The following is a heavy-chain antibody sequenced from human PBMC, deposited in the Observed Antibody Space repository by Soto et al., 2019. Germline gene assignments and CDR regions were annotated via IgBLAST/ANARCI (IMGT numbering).Heavy chain of an antibody. J-gene: IGHJ4*02. V-gene: IGHV3-23*01. CDR3: AKDTGIAAGLRTMSYFED. D-gene: IGHD6-13*01. CDR1: GFTFSSYA. CDR2: ISGSGGST. Sequence: GSLRLSCAGSGFTFSSYAMSWVRQAPGKGLEWVSAISGSGGSTYYADSVKGRFTISRDNSKNTLYLQMNSLRAEDTAVYYCAKDTGIAAGLRTMSYFEDCGQGPLVTVSS.